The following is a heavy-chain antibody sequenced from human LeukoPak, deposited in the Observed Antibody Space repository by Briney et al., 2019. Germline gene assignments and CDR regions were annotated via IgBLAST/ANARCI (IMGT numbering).Heavy chain of an antibody. V-gene: IGHV1-69*02. CDR2: IIPILGIA. J-gene: IGHJ6*02. CDR3: ASGTRNIAAAGHYYYYGMDV. CDR1: GYTFTGYY. Sequence: GASVKVSCKASGYTFTGYYMHWVRQAPGQGLEWMGRIIPILGIANYAQKFQGRVTITADKSTSTAYMELSSLRSEDTAVYYCASGTRNIAAAGHYYYYGMDVWGQGTTVTVSS. D-gene: IGHD6-13*01.